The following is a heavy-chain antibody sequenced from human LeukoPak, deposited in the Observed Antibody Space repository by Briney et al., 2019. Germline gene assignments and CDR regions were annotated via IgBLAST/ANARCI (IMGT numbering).Heavy chain of an antibody. Sequence: ASVKVSCKASGYAFTSYGITWVRQAPGQGLEWMGWVSAHADDTNYVQKFQGRVTITTDTSTSTAYMELRSLRSDDTAVYYCARDCIGCHGFDYWGQGTLVTVSS. CDR3: ARDCIGCHGFDY. J-gene: IGHJ4*02. CDR1: GYAFTSYG. D-gene: IGHD2-15*01. CDR2: VSAHADDT. V-gene: IGHV1-18*01.